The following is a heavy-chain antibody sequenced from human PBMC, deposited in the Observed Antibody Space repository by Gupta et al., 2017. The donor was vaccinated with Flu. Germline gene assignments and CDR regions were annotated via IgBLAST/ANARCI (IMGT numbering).Heavy chain of an antibody. CDR1: GFTFSSYS. Sequence: EVQLVESGGGLVKPGGSLRLSCAASGFTFSSYSMNWVRQAPGKGLEWVSSISSSSSYIYYADSVKGRFTISRDNAKNSLYLQMNSLRVEDTAVYYCARVLDYGGYSGFDYWGQGTLVTVSS. CDR2: ISSSSSYI. J-gene: IGHJ4*02. CDR3: ARVLDYGGYSGFDY. V-gene: IGHV3-21*01. D-gene: IGHD4-23*01.